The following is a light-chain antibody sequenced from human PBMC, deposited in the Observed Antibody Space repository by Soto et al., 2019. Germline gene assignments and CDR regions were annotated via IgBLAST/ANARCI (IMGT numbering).Light chain of an antibody. V-gene: IGLV2-23*01. CDR2: EGS. Sequence: QSALTQPASVSGSPGQSITISCTGTSSDIGGYNLVSWYQQHPGEGPKLMIYEGSKRPSGVSNRFSGSKSGNTASLTISGLQPEDEADYYCSSYTGSSSSVIFGGGTKVTVL. CDR3: SSYTGSSSSVI. CDR1: SSDIGGYNL. J-gene: IGLJ2*01.